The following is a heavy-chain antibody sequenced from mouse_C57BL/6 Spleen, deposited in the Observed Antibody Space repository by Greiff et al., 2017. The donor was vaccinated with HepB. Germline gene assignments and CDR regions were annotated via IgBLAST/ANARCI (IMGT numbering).Heavy chain of an antibody. CDR1: GYTFTSYW. J-gene: IGHJ2*01. CDR2: IYPGNSDT. CDR3: TRVSYDCDEDYFDY. Sequence: VQLKESGTVLARPGASVKMSCKTSGYTFTSYWMHWVKQSPGQGLEWIGAIYPGNSDTSYNQKFKGTAKLTAVTSASTAYMELSSLTNEDSAVYYCTRVSYDCDEDYFDYWGQVTTLTVSS. D-gene: IGHD2-4*01. V-gene: IGHV1-5*01.